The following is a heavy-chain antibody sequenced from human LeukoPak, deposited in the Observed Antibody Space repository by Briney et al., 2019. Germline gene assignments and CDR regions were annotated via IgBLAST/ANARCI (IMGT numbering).Heavy chain of an antibody. Sequence: PGGSLRLSCVASGFTFSSHWMVWVRQAPGKGLVWVSRIISDGSSTNYADSVQGRFTISRDNAKNTLYLQMNSLRAEDTAVYYCARVSPDFWSGYSGMDVWGQGTTVTVSS. CDR3: ARVSPDFWSGYSGMDV. CDR1: GFTFSSHW. D-gene: IGHD3-3*01. J-gene: IGHJ6*02. CDR2: IISDGSST. V-gene: IGHV3-74*01.